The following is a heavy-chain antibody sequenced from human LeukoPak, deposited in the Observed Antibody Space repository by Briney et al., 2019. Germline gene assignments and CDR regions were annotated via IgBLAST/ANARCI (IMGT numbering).Heavy chain of an antibody. CDR2: INWNGDST. CDR3: AREAGYSYNFYFVY. J-gene: IGHJ4*02. CDR1: GFTFDDYG. V-gene: IGHV3-20*04. Sequence: GGSLILACAASGFTFDDYGMSWVRQAPGKGLEWVSGINWNGDSTGYADSVKGRFTISRDNARNSLYLQMNSLRAEDTALYYCAREAGYSYNFYFVYWGQGTLVTVSS. D-gene: IGHD5-18*01.